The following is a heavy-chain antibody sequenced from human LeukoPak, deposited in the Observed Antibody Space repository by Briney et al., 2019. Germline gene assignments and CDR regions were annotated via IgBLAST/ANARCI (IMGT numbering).Heavy chain of an antibody. J-gene: IGHJ4*02. Sequence: GGSLRLSCAASGFTFDDYAMHWVRQAPGKGLEWVSGISWNSGSIGYADSVKGRFTISRDNAKNSLYLQMNSLRAEDTALYYCAKGLDYLGYYFDYWGQGTLVTVSS. CDR2: ISWNSGSI. CDR3: AKGLDYLGYYFDY. D-gene: IGHD7-27*01. V-gene: IGHV3-9*01. CDR1: GFTFDDYA.